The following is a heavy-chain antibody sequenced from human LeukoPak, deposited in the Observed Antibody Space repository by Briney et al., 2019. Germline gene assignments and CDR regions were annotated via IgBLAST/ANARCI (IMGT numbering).Heavy chain of an antibody. CDR3: ARDVEVVAASGVFDY. J-gene: IGHJ4*02. CDR1: GFTFDDYG. V-gene: IGHV3-20*04. CDR2: INWNGGST. D-gene: IGHD2-15*01. Sequence: PGGSLRLSCAASGFTFDDYGMSWVRQAPGKGLEWVSGINWNGGSTGYADSVKGRFTISRDNAKNSLYLQMNSLRAEDTAVYYCARDVEVVAASGVFDYWGQGTLVTVSS.